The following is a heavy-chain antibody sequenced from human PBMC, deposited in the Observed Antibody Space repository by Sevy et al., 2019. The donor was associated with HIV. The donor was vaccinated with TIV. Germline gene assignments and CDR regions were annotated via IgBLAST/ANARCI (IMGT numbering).Heavy chain of an antibody. V-gene: IGHV1-18*01. J-gene: IGHJ5*02. CDR2: ISAYNGNT. CDR1: GYTFTSYG. CDR3: ARVVVSRNWFDP. Sequence: ASVKVSCKASGYTFTSYGISWVRQAPGQGLEWMGWISAYNGNTNYAQKLQGRVTMTTDTSTSTAYMELRSLRADDTAVYYCARVVVSRNWFDPWGQGTLVTVSS. D-gene: IGHD2-15*01.